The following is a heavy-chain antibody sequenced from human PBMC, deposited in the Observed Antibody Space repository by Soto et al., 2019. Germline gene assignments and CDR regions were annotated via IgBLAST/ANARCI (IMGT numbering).Heavy chain of an antibody. CDR2: ISYDGSNK. CDR3: ARAGGDSI. V-gene: IGHV3-30-3*01. D-gene: IGHD2-21*02. J-gene: IGHJ3*02. Sequence: QVQLVESGGGVVQPGRSLRLSCAASGFTFSSYAMHWVRQAPGKGLEWVAVISYDGSNKYYADSVKGRFTISRDNSKNTLYLEMNSLRAEDTDVYYCARAGGDSIWGQGTMVTVSS. CDR1: GFTFSSYA.